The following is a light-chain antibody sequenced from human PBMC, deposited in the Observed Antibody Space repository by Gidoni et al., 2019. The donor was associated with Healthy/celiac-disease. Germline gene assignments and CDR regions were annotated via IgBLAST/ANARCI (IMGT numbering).Light chain of an antibody. V-gene: IGLV2-14*01. Sequence: QSALTQPASVSGSPGQSITISCTGPSSDVGGYNYVSWYQQHTGKAPKLMIYEVSNRPSGVSNRFSGSKSGNTASLTIFGLQAEDEADYYCSSYTSSSTYVFGTGTKVTVL. CDR2: EVS. J-gene: IGLJ1*01. CDR3: SSYTSSSTYV. CDR1: SSDVGGYNY.